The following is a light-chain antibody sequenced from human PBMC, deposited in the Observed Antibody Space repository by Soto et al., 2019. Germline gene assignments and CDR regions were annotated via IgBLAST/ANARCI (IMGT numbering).Light chain of an antibody. Sequence: DIVRTQSPDSLSVALGERATVNCTSSQSVLYSPTNKNSLSWYHQKPGQPPKLIIYWASTRESGVPDRFSGSGCGTDFTSRIIRLPAGGVSFYDCQQYYSPPWSFGQGTKVEIK. CDR2: WAS. J-gene: IGKJ1*01. CDR1: QSVLYSPTNKNS. V-gene: IGKV4-1*01. CDR3: QQYYSPPWS.